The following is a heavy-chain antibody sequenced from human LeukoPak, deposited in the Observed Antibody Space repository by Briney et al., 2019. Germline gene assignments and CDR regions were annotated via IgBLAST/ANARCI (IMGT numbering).Heavy chain of an antibody. CDR1: GYTFTSYD. D-gene: IGHD3-10*01. Sequence: ASVKLSCKASGYTFTSYDINWVRQATGQGLEWMGWMNPNSGNTGYAQKFQGRVTMTRNTYLSTAYMWLSSLRSEDPAVYYCARGSVVRGVIIGFDPWGQGTLVTVSS. V-gene: IGHV1-8*01. CDR2: MNPNSGNT. CDR3: ARGSVVRGVIIGFDP. J-gene: IGHJ5*02.